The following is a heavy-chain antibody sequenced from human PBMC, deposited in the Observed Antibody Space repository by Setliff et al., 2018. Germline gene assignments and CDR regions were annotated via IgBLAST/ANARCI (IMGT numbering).Heavy chain of an antibody. CDR1: GFTFSYFS. CDR2: IFYNGASP. J-gene: IGHJ4*02. Sequence: GGSLRFSCAGSGFTFSYFSMSWVRQVPGKGLEWVSSIFYNGASPSYADSVKGRFTISRDNSRNTLYLQMNNLKVEDTAIYYCAKDYRRDGYWDIDYWGQGTLVTVSS. D-gene: IGHD3-16*02. CDR3: AKDYRRDGYWDIDY. V-gene: IGHV3-23*01.